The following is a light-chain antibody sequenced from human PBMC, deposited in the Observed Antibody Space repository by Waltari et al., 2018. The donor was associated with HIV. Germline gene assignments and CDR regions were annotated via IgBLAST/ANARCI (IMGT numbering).Light chain of an antibody. CDR1: SSDVGSYYL. J-gene: IGLJ2*01. Sequence: QSALTQPASVSGSPGQSITISCTGTSSDVGSYYLVSWYQQHPGKAPKLMIYEVSKRPSGVSNRFSGSKSGNTASLTISGLQAEDEADYYCSYAGSSTFVVFGGGTKLTVL. CDR3: CSYAGSSTFVV. CDR2: EVS. V-gene: IGLV2-23*02.